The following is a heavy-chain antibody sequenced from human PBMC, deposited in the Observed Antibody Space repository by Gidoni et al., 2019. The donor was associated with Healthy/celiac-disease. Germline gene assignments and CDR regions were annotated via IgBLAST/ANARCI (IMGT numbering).Heavy chain of an antibody. CDR3: AKDRGYSGYDPFDY. V-gene: IGHV3-30*18. CDR2: ISYDGSNK. Sequence: QVQLVESGGGVVQPGRSLRLSCAASGFTFSSYGMHWVRQAPGKGLEGVAVISYDGSNKYYADSGKCRFTISRDNSKNTLYLQMNSLRAEDTAVYYCAKDRGYSGYDPFDYWGQGTLVTVSS. D-gene: IGHD5-12*01. J-gene: IGHJ4*02. CDR1: GFTFSSYG.